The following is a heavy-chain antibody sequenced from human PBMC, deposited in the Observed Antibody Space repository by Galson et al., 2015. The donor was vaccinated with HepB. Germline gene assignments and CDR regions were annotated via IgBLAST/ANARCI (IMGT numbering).Heavy chain of an antibody. CDR3: ARETDNSGSYFPY. D-gene: IGHD2/OR15-2a*01. J-gene: IGHJ4*02. CDR1: GFTVIGSY. CDR2: IYADGST. V-gene: IGHV3-53*01. Sequence: SLRLSCAGSGFTVIGSYMNWVRQAPGKGLEWVAVIYADGSTYYANSVKGRFTISADDSENVLYLQMSNLRIDDTATYYCARETDNSGSYFPYWGRGTLVTVSS.